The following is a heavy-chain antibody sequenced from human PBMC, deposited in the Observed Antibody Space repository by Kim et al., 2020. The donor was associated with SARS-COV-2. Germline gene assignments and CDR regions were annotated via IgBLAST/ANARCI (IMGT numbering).Heavy chain of an antibody. V-gene: IGHV4-39*07. J-gene: IGHJ4*02. CDR3: AGRLRVAAGTDDGYYFDY. Sequence: SETLSLTCTVSGGSISSSSYYWGWIRQPPGKGLEWIGSIYYSGSTYYNPSLKSRVTISVDTSKNQFSLKLSSVTAADTAVYYCAGRLRVAAGTDDGYYFDYWGQGTLVTVSS. CDR1: GGSISSSSYY. CDR2: IYYSGST. D-gene: IGHD6-13*01.